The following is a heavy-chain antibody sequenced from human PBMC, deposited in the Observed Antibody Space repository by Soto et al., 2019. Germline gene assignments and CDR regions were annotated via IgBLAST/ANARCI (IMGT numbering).Heavy chain of an antibody. D-gene: IGHD2-21*01. CDR1: GYTFANYG. CDR3: ARVGPSIWGGSLNYYLDY. Sequence: QVQLVQSGAEVKEPGASVKISCKTSGYTFANYGVTWVRQAPGQGLEWVGCNTDYAQKFQGTVTMSRDTFTSTDYLELRSLKSDDTAVYYWARVGPSIWGGSLNYYLDYWGQGTLVTVSS. CDR2: NT. V-gene: IGHV1-18*01. J-gene: IGHJ4*02.